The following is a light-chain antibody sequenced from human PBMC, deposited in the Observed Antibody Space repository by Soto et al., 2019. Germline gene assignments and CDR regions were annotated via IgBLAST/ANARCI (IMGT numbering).Light chain of an antibody. CDR1: SSDVGGYNY. CDR2: EVS. J-gene: IGLJ1*01. CDR3: NSYTSSTAYV. Sequence: QSVLTQPASVSGCPGQSITISCTGTSSDVGGYNYVSWYQQHPGKAPKLMIYEVSNRPSGVSNRFSGSKSGNTASLTISGLRAEDEADYYCNSYTSSTAYVFGTGTKVTVL. V-gene: IGLV2-14*01.